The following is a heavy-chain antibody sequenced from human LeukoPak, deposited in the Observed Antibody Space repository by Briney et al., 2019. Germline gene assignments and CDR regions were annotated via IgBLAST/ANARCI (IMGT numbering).Heavy chain of an antibody. V-gene: IGHV4-34*01. D-gene: IGHD3-3*01. CDR2: INHSGST. J-gene: IGHJ6*02. CDR3: ARENSRGTIFGVVTTRNYYYGMDV. CDR1: GGSLSGYY. Sequence: SETLSLTCAVYGGSLSGYYWSWIRQPPGKGLEWIGEINHSGSTNYNPSLKSRVTISVDTSKNQFSLKLSSVTAADTVVYYCARENSRGTIFGVVTTRNYYYGMDVWGQGTTVTVSS.